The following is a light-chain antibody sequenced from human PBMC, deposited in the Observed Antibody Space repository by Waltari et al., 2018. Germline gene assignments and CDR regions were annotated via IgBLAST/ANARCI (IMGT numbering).Light chain of an antibody. CDR1: SSDVGSYNL. Sequence: QSALTQPASVSGSPGQSITISCTATSSDVGSYNLVSWYQHHPGKAPKVNIYGVPKRPSGVSNPFSGSKSGHPASLTNLWLPAEDGACYYCCSHAGSRTLVFGGGTKLTVL. CDR3: CSHAGSRTLV. J-gene: IGLJ2*01. CDR2: GVP. V-gene: IGLV2-23*02.